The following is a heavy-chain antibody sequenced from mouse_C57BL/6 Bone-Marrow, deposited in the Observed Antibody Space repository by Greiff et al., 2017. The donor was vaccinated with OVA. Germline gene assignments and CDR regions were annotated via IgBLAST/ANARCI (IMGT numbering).Heavy chain of an antibody. CDR1: GFTFSSYT. CDR2: ISGGGGNT. J-gene: IGHJ4*01. V-gene: IGHV5-9*01. CDR3: ARHGGGGAMDY. D-gene: IGHD1-1*02. Sequence: EVKLVESGGGLVKPGGSLKLSCAASGFTFSSYTMSWVRQTPEKRLEWVATISGGGGNTYYPDSVKGRFTISRDNAKNTLYLQMSSLRSEDTALYYCARHGGGGAMDYWGQGTSVTVSS.